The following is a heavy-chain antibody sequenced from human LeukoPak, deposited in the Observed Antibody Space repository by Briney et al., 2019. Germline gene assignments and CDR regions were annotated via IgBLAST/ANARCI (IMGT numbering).Heavy chain of an antibody. CDR1: GFTFSSYS. Sequence: PGGSLRLSCAASGFTFSSYSMNWVRQAPGKGLEGVSYISSSSSTIYYADSVKGRFTISRDNAKNSLYLQMNSLRAEDTAVYYCARVPVYYYDSSGYYYFDYWGQGTLVTVSS. CDR3: ARVPVYYYDSSGYYYFDY. J-gene: IGHJ4*02. V-gene: IGHV3-48*01. D-gene: IGHD3-22*01. CDR2: ISSSSSTI.